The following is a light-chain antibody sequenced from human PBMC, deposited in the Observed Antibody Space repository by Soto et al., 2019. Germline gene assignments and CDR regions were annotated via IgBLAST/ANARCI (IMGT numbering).Light chain of an antibody. V-gene: IGKV3-20*01. Sequence: EIVLTQSPGTLSLSPGERATLSCRASQSVSNNYLAWYQQKPGQAPRLLIYGASNRATGIPDWFSGSGSGTDFTLTISRLEPEDFAVYYCQQYGSSGTFGQGTKVDIK. CDR3: QQYGSSGT. J-gene: IGKJ1*01. CDR2: GAS. CDR1: QSVSNNY.